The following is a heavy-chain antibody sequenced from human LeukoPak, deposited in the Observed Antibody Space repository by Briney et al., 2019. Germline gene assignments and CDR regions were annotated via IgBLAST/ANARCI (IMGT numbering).Heavy chain of an antibody. D-gene: IGHD2-15*01. CDR1: GFTFRSYS. CDR3: AREYRSGGTCLPPT. V-gene: IGHV3-21*01. J-gene: IGHJ5*02. Sequence: GGSLRLSCAASGFTFRSYSMNWVRQAPGKGLEWVSLISSSGSYIYYAGSVKGRFTISRDNAKNSLYLQMNSLRAEDTAVYHCAREYRSGGTCLPPTWGQGTLVTVSS. CDR2: ISSSGSYI.